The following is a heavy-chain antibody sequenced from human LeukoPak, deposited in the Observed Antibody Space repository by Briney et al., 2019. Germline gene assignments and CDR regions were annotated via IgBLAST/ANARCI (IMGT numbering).Heavy chain of an antibody. CDR2: INPNSGGT. CDR3: ARDGSVTPGYFGY. D-gene: IGHD4-23*01. Sequence: GASVKVSCKASGYTFTGYYMHWVRQAPGQGLEWMGWINPNSGGTNYAQKFQGWVTMTRDTSISTAYMELSRLRSDDTAVYYCARDGSVTPGYFGYWGQGTLVTVSS. V-gene: IGHV1-2*04. CDR1: GYTFTGYY. J-gene: IGHJ4*02.